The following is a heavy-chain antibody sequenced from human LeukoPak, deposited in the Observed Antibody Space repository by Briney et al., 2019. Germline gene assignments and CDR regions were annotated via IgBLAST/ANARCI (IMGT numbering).Heavy chain of an antibody. D-gene: IGHD2-2*01. Sequence: PGGSLRLSCAASGFTFSSHWMSWVRQAPGKGLEWVANIKQDGSEKYYVDSVKGRFTISRDNAKNSLYLQMNSLRAEDTAVYYCARAWVIVVVPAAKHFNWFDPGAREPWSPSPQ. J-gene: IGHJ5*02. CDR2: IKQDGSEK. CDR1: GFTFSSHW. CDR3: ARAWVIVVVPAAKHFNWFDP. V-gene: IGHV3-7*01.